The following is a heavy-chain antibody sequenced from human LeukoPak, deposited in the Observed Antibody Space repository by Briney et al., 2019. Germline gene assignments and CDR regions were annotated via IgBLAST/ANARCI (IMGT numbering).Heavy chain of an antibody. J-gene: IGHJ6*02. CDR2: IYYSGST. D-gene: IGHD2-21*01. Sequence: SETLSLTCTVSGGSISSYYWGWIRQPPGKGLEWIGYIYYSGSTNYNPSLKSRVTISVDTSKNQFSLKLSSVTAADTAVYYCARDVVNYYGMDVWGQGTTVTVSS. CDR1: GGSISSYY. CDR3: ARDVVNYYGMDV. V-gene: IGHV4-59*01.